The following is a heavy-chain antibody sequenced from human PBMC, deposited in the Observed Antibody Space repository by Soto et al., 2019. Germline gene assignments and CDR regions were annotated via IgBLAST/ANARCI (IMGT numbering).Heavy chain of an antibody. Sequence: GVSLRLSCAASGFIFSDYEINWVRQAPGKGLEWVSYISGSGLTIYYADSVKGRFTISRDNAKNSLYLQMNSLGVEDTAVYYCARGPYRNTYNWFDSWGQGTLVTVSS. CDR2: ISGSGLTI. CDR1: GFIFSDYE. V-gene: IGHV3-48*03. D-gene: IGHD5-12*01. J-gene: IGHJ5*02. CDR3: ARGPYRNTYNWFDS.